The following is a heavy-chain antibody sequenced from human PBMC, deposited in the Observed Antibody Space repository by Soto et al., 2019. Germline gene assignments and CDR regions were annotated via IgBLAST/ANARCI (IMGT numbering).Heavy chain of an antibody. CDR3: ARVPLRYFDWLSF. CDR1: GFTFSSYS. D-gene: IGHD3-9*01. V-gene: IGHV3-21*01. J-gene: IGHJ4*02. Sequence: EVQLVESGGGLVKPGGSLRLSCAASGFTFSSYSMNWVRQAPGKGLEWVSSISSSSSYIYYADSVKGRFTISRDNAKNSLYLQMNSLRVEDTAVYYCARVPLRYFDWLSFWGQGTLVTVSS. CDR2: ISSSSSYI.